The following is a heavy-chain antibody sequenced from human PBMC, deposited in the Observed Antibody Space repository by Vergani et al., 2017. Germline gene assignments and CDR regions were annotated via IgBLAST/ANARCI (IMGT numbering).Heavy chain of an antibody. Sequence: EVQLVESGGGLVKPGGSLRLSCAASGFTFSNAWMSWVRQAPGTGMEWVGRIKSKTDGGTTDYAAPVNGRFTISRDDSKHTLYLQMNSLKTEDTAVSYCTTPFDYVWGSYRYTGHNWFDPGGQGTLVTVYS. CDR3: TTPFDYVWGSYRYTGHNWFDP. J-gene: IGHJ5*02. V-gene: IGHV3-15*01. CDR1: GFTFSNAW. D-gene: IGHD3-16*02. CDR2: IKSKTDGGTT.